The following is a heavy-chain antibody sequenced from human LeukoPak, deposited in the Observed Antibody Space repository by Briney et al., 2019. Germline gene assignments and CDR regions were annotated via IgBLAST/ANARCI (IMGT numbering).Heavy chain of an antibody. D-gene: IGHD3-3*01. V-gene: IGHV4-39*07. J-gene: IGHJ3*02. Sequence: PSETLSLTCTVSGGSISSSSYYWGWIRQPPGKGLEWIGSIYYSGSTYYNPSLKSRVTISVDTSKNQFSLKLSSVTAADTAVYYCARSRTYDFWSGYPDRAFDIWGQGTMVTVSS. CDR3: ARSRTYDFWSGYPDRAFDI. CDR1: GGSISSSSYY. CDR2: IYYSGST.